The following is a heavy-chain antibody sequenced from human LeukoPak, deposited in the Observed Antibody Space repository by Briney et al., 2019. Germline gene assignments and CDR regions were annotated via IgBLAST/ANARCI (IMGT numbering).Heavy chain of an antibody. J-gene: IGHJ4*02. CDR1: GFTFGNYW. CDR3: ARGSVGPRYYGSGNFDY. Sequence: GGSLRLSCAASGFTFGNYWMSWVRQAPGKGLVWVANIKQDGSENYYVDSVKGRFTISRDNAKNSLFLQMNSLRAEDTAVYYCARGSVGPRYYGSGNFDYWGQGTLVTVSS. D-gene: IGHD3-10*01. V-gene: IGHV3-7*01. CDR2: IKQDGSEN.